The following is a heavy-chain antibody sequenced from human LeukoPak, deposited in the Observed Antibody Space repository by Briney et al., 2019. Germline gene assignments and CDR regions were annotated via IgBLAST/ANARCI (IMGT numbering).Heavy chain of an antibody. J-gene: IGHJ6*02. CDR2: IIPILGIA. Sequence: SVKVSCKASGGTFSSYAISWVRQAPGQGLEWMGRIIPILGIANYAQKFQGRVTITADKSTSTAYMELSSLRSEDTAVYYCARDIGGRNGGNYYGMDVWGQGTTVTVSS. CDR1: GGTFSSYA. D-gene: IGHD1-14*01. V-gene: IGHV1-69*04. CDR3: ARDIGGRNGGNYYGMDV.